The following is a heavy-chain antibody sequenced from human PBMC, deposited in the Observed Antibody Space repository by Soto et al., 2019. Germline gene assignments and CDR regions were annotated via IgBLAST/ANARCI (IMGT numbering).Heavy chain of an antibody. J-gene: IGHJ6*02. D-gene: IGHD3-10*01. CDR3: ARGRRYYYGSGSYYNVYYYYGMDV. Sequence: SETLSLTCAVYGGSFSGYYWSWIRQPPGKGLEWIGEINHSGSTNYNPSLKSRVTISVDTSKNQFSLKLSSVTAADTAVYYCARGRRYYYGSGSYYNVYYYYGMDVWGQGTTVTVSS. V-gene: IGHV4-34*01. CDR2: INHSGST. CDR1: GGSFSGYY.